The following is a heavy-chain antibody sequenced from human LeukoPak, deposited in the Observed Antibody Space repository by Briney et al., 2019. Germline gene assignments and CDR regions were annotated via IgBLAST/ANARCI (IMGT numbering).Heavy chain of an antibody. CDR2: INPSGGST. CDR1: GGTFSSYT. D-gene: IGHD3-3*01. Sequence: GASVKVSCKASGGTFSSYTISWVRQAPGQGLEWMGIINPSGGSTSYAQKFQGRVTMTRDTSTSTVYMELSSLRSEDTAVYYCASGITIFGVVKYWGQGTLVTVSS. V-gene: IGHV1-46*01. CDR3: ASGITIFGVVKY. J-gene: IGHJ4*02.